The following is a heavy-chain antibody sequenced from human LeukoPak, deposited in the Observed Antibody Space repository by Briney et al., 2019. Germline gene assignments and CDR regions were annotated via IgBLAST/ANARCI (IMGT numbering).Heavy chain of an antibody. V-gene: IGHV5-51*01. Sequence: GESLKISCKGSGYSFTSYWIGWVRQMPGKGLEWMGIIYPGDSDTRYSPSFQGQVTISADKSIGTAYLQWSSLKASDTAMYYCARLKYCGGDCYLPNNWFDPWGQGTLVTVSS. CDR1: GYSFTSYW. J-gene: IGHJ5*02. CDR3: ARLKYCGGDCYLPNNWFDP. D-gene: IGHD2-21*02. CDR2: IYPGDSDT.